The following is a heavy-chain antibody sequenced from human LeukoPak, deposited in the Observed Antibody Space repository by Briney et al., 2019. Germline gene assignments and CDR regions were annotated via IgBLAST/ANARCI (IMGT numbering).Heavy chain of an antibody. J-gene: IGHJ4*02. Sequence: GASVKVSCKASGYTFTGYYMHWVRQAPGQGLEWMGWINPNSGATVYAQEFQGRVTLTRDTSINTAYIDLNSLRSDDTAVYYCAMAESGTPDYWGQGTLVSVSS. V-gene: IGHV1-2*02. CDR3: AMAESGTPDY. CDR1: GYTFTGYY. D-gene: IGHD1-26*01. CDR2: INPNSGAT.